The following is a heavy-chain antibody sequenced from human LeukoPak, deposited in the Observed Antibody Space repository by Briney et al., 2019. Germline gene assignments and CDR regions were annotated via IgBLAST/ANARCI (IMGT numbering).Heavy chain of an antibody. CDR2: FDPEDGET. CDR3: ATDSRGYETFDY. D-gene: IGHD5-12*01. V-gene: IGHV1-24*01. Sequence: ASVKVSCKVSGYTLTELSMHWVRQAPGKGLEWMGGFDPEDGETIYAQKFQGRVTMTEDTSTDTAYMELSSLRSEDTAVYYCATDSRGYETFDYWGQGTLVTVSS. CDR1: GYTLTELS. J-gene: IGHJ4*02.